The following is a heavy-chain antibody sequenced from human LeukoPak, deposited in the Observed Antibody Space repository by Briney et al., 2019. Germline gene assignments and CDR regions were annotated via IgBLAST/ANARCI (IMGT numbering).Heavy chain of an antibody. D-gene: IGHD2-2*01. Sequence: ASVKVSCKASGYTFTSYGISWVRQAPGQGLEWMGWISAYNGNTNYAQKLQGRVTMTTDTSTSTAYMELRSLRSDDTAVYYCARGPGLLGYCSSTSCLFDPWGQGTLVTVSS. CDR3: ARGPGLLGYCSSTSCLFDP. J-gene: IGHJ5*02. CDR2: ISAYNGNT. V-gene: IGHV1-18*01. CDR1: GYTFTSYG.